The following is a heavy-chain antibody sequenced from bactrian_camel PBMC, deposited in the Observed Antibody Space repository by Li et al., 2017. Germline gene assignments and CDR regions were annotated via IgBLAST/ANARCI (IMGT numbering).Heavy chain of an antibody. CDR3: AANRVVACTDTDY. Sequence: QVQLVESGGGSVQAGESLTLSCTYSGYAPCMARFRQAPGKEREVVAVLYTGGINPYYTNSVKGRFTISRDDDKRTFYLQMNSLKPEDSGMYYCAANRVVACTDTDYFGRGTQVTVS. J-gene: IGHJ4*01. D-gene: IGHD1*01. CDR2: LYTGGINP. V-gene: IGHV3S54*01. CDR1: GYAPC.